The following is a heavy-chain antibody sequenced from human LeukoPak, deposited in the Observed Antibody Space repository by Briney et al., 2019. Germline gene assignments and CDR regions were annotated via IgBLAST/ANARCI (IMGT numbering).Heavy chain of an antibody. J-gene: IGHJ3*02. CDR3: ARDVYSSSSYAFDI. V-gene: IGHV4-4*02. CDR2: IYHSGST. D-gene: IGHD6-6*01. CDR1: GGSISSSNW. Sequence: PSGTLSLTCAVSGGSISSSNWWSWVRQPPGKGLEWIGEIYHSGSTNYNPSLKSRVTISVDKSKNQFSLKLSSVTAADTAVYYCARDVYSSSSYAFDIWGQGTMVTVSS.